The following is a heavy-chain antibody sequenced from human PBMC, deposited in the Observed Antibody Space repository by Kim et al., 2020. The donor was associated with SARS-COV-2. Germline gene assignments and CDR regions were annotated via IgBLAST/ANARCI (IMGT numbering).Heavy chain of an antibody. V-gene: IGHV1-69*13. Sequence: SVKVSCKASGGTFSSYAISWVRQAPGQGLEWMGGIIPIFGTANYAQKFQGRVTITADESTSTAYMELSSLRSEDTAVYYCVAVEYGSGSYYDYWGQGTLVTVSS. J-gene: IGHJ4*02. CDR2: IIPIFGTA. CDR3: VAVEYGSGSYYDY. D-gene: IGHD3-10*01. CDR1: GGTFSSYA.